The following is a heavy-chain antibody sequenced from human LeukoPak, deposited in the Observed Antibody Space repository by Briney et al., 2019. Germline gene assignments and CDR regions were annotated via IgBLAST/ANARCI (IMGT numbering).Heavy chain of an antibody. J-gene: IGHJ3*02. Sequence: SETLSLTCTVSGGSISSSSYYWGWIRQPPGKGLEWIGYIYYSGSTNYNPSLKSRVTISVDTSKNQFSLKLSSVTAADTAVYYCARVLGRSDAFDIWGQGTMVTVSS. CDR1: GGSISSSSYY. V-gene: IGHV4-61*05. CDR2: IYYSGST. D-gene: IGHD2/OR15-2a*01. CDR3: ARVLGRSDAFDI.